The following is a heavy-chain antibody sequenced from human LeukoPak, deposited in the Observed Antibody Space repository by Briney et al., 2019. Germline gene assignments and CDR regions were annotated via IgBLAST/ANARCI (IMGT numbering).Heavy chain of an antibody. V-gene: IGHV3-9*01. CDR2: ISWNSGSI. CDR3: AGGSDLGF. CDR1: GFTFDDYA. Sequence: GGSLRLSCAASGFTFDDYAMHWVRQAPGKGLEWVSGISWNSGSIGYADSVKGRFTISRDNAKNSLYLQMNSLRAEDTAVYYCAGGSDLGFWGQGTLVTVSS. D-gene: IGHD3-10*01. J-gene: IGHJ4*02.